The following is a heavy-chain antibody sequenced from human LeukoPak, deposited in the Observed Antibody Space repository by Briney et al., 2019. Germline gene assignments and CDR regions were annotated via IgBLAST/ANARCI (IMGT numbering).Heavy chain of an antibody. CDR1: GFTFSSYG. D-gene: IGHD1-26*01. V-gene: IGHV3-48*01. CDR3: AKDRRRGTYYFYFDS. J-gene: IGHJ4*02. Sequence: GGSLRLSCAASGFTFSSYGMTWVRQAPGKGLEWVSYISSSSSTIYYADSVKGRFTISRDNAKNSLYLQLNSLRAEDTAVYYCAKDRRRGTYYFYFDSWGQGTLVTVSS. CDR2: ISSSSSTI.